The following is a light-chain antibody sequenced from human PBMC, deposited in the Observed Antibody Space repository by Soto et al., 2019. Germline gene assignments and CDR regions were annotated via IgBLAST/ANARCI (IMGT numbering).Light chain of an antibody. V-gene: IGKV1-39*01. CDR3: QQSYGTPLT. CDR1: QSIGSH. J-gene: IGKJ5*01. Sequence: DIHMTQSPSSLSTSVGDTATITCRANQSIGSHLNWYQQRSGKAPKLLIYAAFNLQSGVPSRFSGSGSGTDFTLTISSLQPEDFAIYYCQQSYGTPLTFGQGTRLEI. CDR2: AAF.